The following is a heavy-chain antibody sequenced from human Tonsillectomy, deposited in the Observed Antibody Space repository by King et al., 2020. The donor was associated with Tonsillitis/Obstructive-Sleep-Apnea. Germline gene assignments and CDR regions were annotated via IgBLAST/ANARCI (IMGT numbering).Heavy chain of an antibody. J-gene: IGHJ4*02. CDR2: IYPGDSDT. V-gene: IGHV5-51*01. Sequence: EVQLVQSGAEVKKPGESLKISCKGSGSTFTTYWIGWVRQMPGKGLEWMGIIYPGDSDTRYTPSFQGQVTISADKSLSTIYLQWSTLKASDTAMYYWARRSNYFGSSSDFDYWGQGTLVTVSA. CDR3: ARRSNYFGSSSDFDY. CDR1: GSTFTTYW. D-gene: IGHD3-22*01.